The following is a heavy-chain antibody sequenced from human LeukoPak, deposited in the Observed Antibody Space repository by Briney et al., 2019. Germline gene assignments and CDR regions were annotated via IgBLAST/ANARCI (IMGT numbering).Heavy chain of an antibody. D-gene: IGHD6-19*01. Sequence: GGSLRLSCAASGFTFSNYDMSWVRQAPGKGLEWVSGISGSGGSTNYADSVKGRFTISRDNSKNMLFLQINSLRGEDTAVYYCIAGGWSTDAFEMWGQGTTVTVSS. CDR3: IAGGWSTDAFEM. J-gene: IGHJ3*02. V-gene: IGHV3-23*01. CDR2: ISGSGGST. CDR1: GFTFSNYD.